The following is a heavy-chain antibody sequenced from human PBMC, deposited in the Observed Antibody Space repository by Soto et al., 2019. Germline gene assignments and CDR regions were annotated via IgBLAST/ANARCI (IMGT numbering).Heavy chain of an antibody. J-gene: IGHJ4*02. CDR3: ASGIQLWLRRINNGYSG. CDR2: IIPMFGTA. CDR1: GGTFSTYA. D-gene: IGHD5-12*01. V-gene: IGHV1-69*12. Sequence: QVQLVQSGAEVKKPESSVKVSCKAPGGTFSTYAISWVRQAPGQGLEWMGGIIPMFGTANYAQRFQDRVTNTADESTNTVYMELSTLRSEETDVYSCASGIQLWLRRINNGYSGWGQGTLVPVTS.